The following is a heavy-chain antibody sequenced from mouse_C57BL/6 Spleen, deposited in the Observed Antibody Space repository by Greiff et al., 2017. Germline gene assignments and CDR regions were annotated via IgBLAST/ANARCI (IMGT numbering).Heavy chain of an antibody. D-gene: IGHD2-5*01. J-gene: IGHJ4*01. CDR3: AKYSNSYYYAMDY. Sequence: EVKLEESGGDLVKPGGSLKLSCAASGFTFSSYGMHWVRQAPEKGLEWVAYISSGSSTIYYADTVKGRFTISRDNAKNTLFLQMTSLRSEDTAMYYCAKYSNSYYYAMDYWGQGTSVTVSS. CDR1: GFTFSSYG. CDR2: ISSGSSTI. V-gene: IGHV5-17*01.